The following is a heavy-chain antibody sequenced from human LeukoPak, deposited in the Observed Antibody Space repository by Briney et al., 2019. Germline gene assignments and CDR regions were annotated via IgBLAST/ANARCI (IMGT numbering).Heavy chain of an antibody. V-gene: IGHV6-1*01. D-gene: IGHD2-15*01. Sequence: PSQTLSLTCAISGDSVSSSSATWNWIRQSPSRGLEWLGRTYYKSKWYNDYAVSVKSRITISPDTSRNQFSLQLNSATPEDTAVYYCARDPSGGCRWYFDLWGRGTLVTVSS. CDR1: GDSVSSSSAT. J-gene: IGHJ2*01. CDR3: ARDPSGGCRWYFDL. CDR2: TYYKSKWYN.